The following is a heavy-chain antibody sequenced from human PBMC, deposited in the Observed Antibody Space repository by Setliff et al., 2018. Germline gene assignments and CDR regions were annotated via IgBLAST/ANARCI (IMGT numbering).Heavy chain of an antibody. D-gene: IGHD2-15*01. CDR2: IWDDGGNK. CDR3: ARTCSGSGCYAGLES. Sequence: GGSLSPSCAASGFTFSTYRMHWVRQAPGRGLECVAVIWDDGGNKYHADSVKGRFTISRDNSKNTLYLQMNSLRPEDTAVYYCARTCSGSGCYAGLESWGQGTPVTVSS. CDR1: GFTFSTYR. V-gene: IGHV3-33*08. J-gene: IGHJ4*02.